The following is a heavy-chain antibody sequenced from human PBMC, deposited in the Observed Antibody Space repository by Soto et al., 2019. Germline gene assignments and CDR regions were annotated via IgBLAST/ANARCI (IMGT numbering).Heavy chain of an antibody. J-gene: IGHJ4*02. Sequence: EVQLVESGGGLVKPGGSLRLSCAASGFAFSNAWMSWVRQAPGKGLEWVGRIISKTDGGTTDYAAPVKGRFTISRDDSKNTLYLQMSSLKTEDTAVYYCAAGTGRTDFDYWGQGTLVTVSS. CDR3: AAGTGRTDFDY. V-gene: IGHV3-15*01. D-gene: IGHD2-2*01. CDR2: IISKTDGGTT. CDR1: GFAFSNAW.